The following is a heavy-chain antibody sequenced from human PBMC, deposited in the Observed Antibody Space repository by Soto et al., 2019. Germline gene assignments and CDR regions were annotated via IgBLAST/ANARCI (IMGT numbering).Heavy chain of an antibody. CDR3: AKDLGYDGSGIEI. Sequence: EVQLLESGGGLLQPGGSLRLSCAVSGFTFSNYGMSWVRQAPGKGLEWVSATSGSGDTTYYADSVKGRFTISRDNSKNTLYVQMNSLRAEDTAVYYCAKDLGYDGSGIEIWGQGTLVTASP. D-gene: IGHD3-10*01. CDR1: GFTFSNYG. V-gene: IGHV3-23*01. CDR2: TSGSGDTT. J-gene: IGHJ4*02.